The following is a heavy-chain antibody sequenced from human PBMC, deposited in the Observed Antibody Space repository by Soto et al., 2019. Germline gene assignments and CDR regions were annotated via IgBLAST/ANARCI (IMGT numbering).Heavy chain of an antibody. V-gene: IGHV3-23*01. CDR1: AFTFRSYA. Sequence: EEQLLESGGGLGRPGWSLRLSCAASAFTFRSYAMSWVRQAPGMGREWVSASTASTDTTYYADTVKGRFTMPRDNSKNTLYLRMNSLRAEDTAVYYCAKVRPMTDCTSTSCMGAFDLWGQGTMVTVS. J-gene: IGHJ3*01. CDR2: STASTDTT. CDR3: AKVRPMTDCTSTSCMGAFDL. D-gene: IGHD2-2*01.